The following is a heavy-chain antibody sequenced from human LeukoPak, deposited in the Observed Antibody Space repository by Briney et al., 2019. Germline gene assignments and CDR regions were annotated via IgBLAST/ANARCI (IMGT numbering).Heavy chain of an antibody. CDR3: ARARPFDY. V-gene: IGHV3-7*01. CDR1: GFTFSSYW. J-gene: IGHJ4*02. CDR2: IKQDGSEK. Sequence: GGSLRLSCGASGFTFSSYWMSWVRQAPGKGLEWVANIKQDGSEKYYVASVKGRFTISRDNAKNSLYLQMNSLRAEDTAVYYCARARPFDYWGQGTLVTVSS.